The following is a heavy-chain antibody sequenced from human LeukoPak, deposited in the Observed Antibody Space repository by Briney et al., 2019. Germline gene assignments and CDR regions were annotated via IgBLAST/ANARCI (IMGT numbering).Heavy chain of an antibody. D-gene: IGHD3-16*01. J-gene: IGHJ4*02. V-gene: IGHV4-59*08. Sequence: PSETLSLTCIVSADSINSNYWSWIRQPPGKGLQWIGYISYSGSTNYNSSLKSRVTISVDTSKNQFSLKLRSVTAADTAVYYCARFGSDTYGYKYYFDYWGQGALVTVSS. CDR1: ADSINSNY. CDR2: ISYSGST. CDR3: ARFGSDTYGYKYYFDY.